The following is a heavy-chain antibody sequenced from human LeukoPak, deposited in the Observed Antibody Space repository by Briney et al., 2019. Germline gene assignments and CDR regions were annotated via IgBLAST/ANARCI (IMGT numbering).Heavy chain of an antibody. CDR3: ARRPDYGGTPTFDY. D-gene: IGHD4-23*01. CDR2: IYSDGST. J-gene: IGHJ4*02. CDR1: GLTVTSNY. Sequence: GGSLRLSCAASGLTVTSNYMSWVRQAPGKGLEWVSVIYSDGSTYYTDSVKGRFSISRDNSKNTLYLQLNSLRVEDTAVYYCARRPDYGGTPTFDYWGQGTLVTVSS. V-gene: IGHV3-66*01.